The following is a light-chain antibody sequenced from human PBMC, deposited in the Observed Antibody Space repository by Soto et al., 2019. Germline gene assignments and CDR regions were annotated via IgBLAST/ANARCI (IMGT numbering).Light chain of an antibody. CDR3: MQYLQLRT. J-gene: IGKJ1*01. CDR2: QIS. V-gene: IGKV2-24*01. Sequence: DIVLTPTPLSSPVTLGQPASFSCRSSRSLLHSYGNTYLSWLHQRPGQPPRLLIYQISKRLYGVSDRFSGSGAGTSFTLKISRVEAQDVGSYFCMQYLQLRTVGQATKVDIK. CDR1: RSLLHSYGNTY.